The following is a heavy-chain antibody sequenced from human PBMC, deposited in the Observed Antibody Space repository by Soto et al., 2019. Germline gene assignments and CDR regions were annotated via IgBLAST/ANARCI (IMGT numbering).Heavy chain of an antibody. CDR1: GFTFSSYS. Sequence: HPGGSLRLSCAASGFTFSSYSMNWVRQAPGKGLEWVSYISSSSSTIYYADSVKGRFTISRDNAKNSLCLQMNSLRAEDTAVYYCARDRESGYSSSWYPHWGQGTLVTVSS. CDR3: ARDRESGYSSSWYPH. D-gene: IGHD6-13*01. J-gene: IGHJ4*02. CDR2: ISSSSSTI. V-gene: IGHV3-48*01.